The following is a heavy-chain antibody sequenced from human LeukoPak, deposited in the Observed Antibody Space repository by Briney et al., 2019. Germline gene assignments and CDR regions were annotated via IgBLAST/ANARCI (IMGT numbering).Heavy chain of an antibody. J-gene: IGHJ4*02. V-gene: IGHV1-69*05. D-gene: IGHD6-13*01. CDR1: GGTFSSYA. CDR3: ARTGIRRDSSSWYGFDY. CDR2: IIPIFGTA. Sequence: SVKVSYQASGGTFSSYAISWVRQAPGQGLEWMGRIIPIFGTANYAQKFQGRVTITTDESTSTAYMELSSLRSEDTAVYYCARTGIRRDSSSWYGFDYWGQGTLVTVSS.